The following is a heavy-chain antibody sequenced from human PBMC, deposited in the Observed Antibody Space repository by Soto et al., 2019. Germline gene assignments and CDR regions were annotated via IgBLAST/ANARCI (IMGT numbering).Heavy chain of an antibody. Sequence: GGSLRLSCAASGFTFDDYGMSWVRQAPGKGLEWVSGINWNGGSTGYADSVKGRFTISRDNAKNSLYLQMNSLRAEDTALYYCARDRGSGHYGEAVGGMDVWGQGTTVTVSS. D-gene: IGHD2-15*01. CDR2: INWNGGST. V-gene: IGHV3-20*04. CDR1: GFTFDDYG. J-gene: IGHJ6*02. CDR3: ARDRGSGHYGEAVGGMDV.